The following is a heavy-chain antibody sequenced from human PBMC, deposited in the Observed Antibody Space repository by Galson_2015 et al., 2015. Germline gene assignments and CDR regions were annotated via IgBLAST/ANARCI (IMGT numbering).Heavy chain of an antibody. Sequence: SLRLSCAASGFTFSSYGMHWVRQAPGKGLEWVAVIWYDGSNKHYADSVKGRFTISRDNSKNTLYLQMNSLRAEDTAVYYCARDLWDPIYYDSSGYPLGYWGQGTLVTVSS. CDR2: IWYDGSNK. CDR3: ARDLWDPIYYDSSGYPLGY. V-gene: IGHV3-33*01. CDR1: GFTFSSYG. J-gene: IGHJ4*02. D-gene: IGHD3-22*01.